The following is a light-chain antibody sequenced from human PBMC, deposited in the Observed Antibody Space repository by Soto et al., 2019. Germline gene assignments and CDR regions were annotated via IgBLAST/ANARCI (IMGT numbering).Light chain of an antibody. CDR3: QQSYSTPPWT. V-gene: IGKV1-39*01. Sequence: IQLTQSPSSLSASVGDRVTITCRASQGINSFLAWYQQKPGKAPKLLIYAASNLQSGVPSRFGGSGSGTDFTLTISSLQPEDFATYFCQQSYSTPPWTFGQGTKVEIK. CDR1: QGINSF. CDR2: AAS. J-gene: IGKJ1*01.